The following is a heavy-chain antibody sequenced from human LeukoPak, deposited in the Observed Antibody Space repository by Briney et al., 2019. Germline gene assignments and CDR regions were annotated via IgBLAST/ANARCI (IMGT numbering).Heavy chain of an antibody. Sequence: GGSLRLPCAASGFTFSSHWVHWVRQAPGKGLVWVSRINSDGSSISYADSVKGRFTISRDNAKNTLYLQMDSLRAEDTAVYYCARVISAAAYIDYWGQGTLVTVSS. CDR2: INSDGSSI. CDR3: ARVISAAAYIDY. J-gene: IGHJ4*02. CDR1: GFTFSSHW. D-gene: IGHD6-13*01. V-gene: IGHV3-74*01.